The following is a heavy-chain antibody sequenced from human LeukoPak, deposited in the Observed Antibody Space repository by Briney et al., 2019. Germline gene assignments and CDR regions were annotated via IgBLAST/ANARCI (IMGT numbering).Heavy chain of an antibody. CDR2: IGWNSGSI. D-gene: IGHD5-18*01. V-gene: IGHV3-9*01. CDR3: AKDREPLRDYSYGSNFDY. CDR1: GFTFDDYA. J-gene: IGHJ4*02. Sequence: PGGSLRLSCAASGFTFDDYAMHWVRQAPGKGLEWVSGIGWNSGSIGYADSVKGRFTISRGNAKNYLYLQMNSLRAEDTALYYCAKDREPLRDYSYGSNFDYWGQGTLVTVSS.